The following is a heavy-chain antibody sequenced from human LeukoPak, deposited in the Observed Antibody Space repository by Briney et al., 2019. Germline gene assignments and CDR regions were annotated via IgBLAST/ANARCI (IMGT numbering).Heavy chain of an antibody. V-gene: IGHV3-48*02. D-gene: IGHD6-13*01. CDR3: AKDAAGPEY. J-gene: IGHJ4*01. CDR2: ISTTSIKI. Sequence: GGSLRLSCAASGFPFSGHSMNWVRQAPGKGLEWLSYISTTSIKIFYADSVKGRFTISRDNAKNSLYLQMNSLRDEDTAVYYCAKDAAGPEYRGQGTLVTVST. CDR1: GFPFSGHS.